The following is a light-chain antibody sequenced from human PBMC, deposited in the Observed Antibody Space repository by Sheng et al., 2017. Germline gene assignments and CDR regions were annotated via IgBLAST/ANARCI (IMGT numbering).Light chain of an antibody. Sequence: DIQLTQSPSSLSASVGDTVTITCRASQSINNYLNWYQQKPGKAPKLLMYAASSLQSGVPSRFSGSGSLTDFTLTISSLQPEDFAIYHCQQTYSTPPYTFGQGTKVEIK. CDR2: AAS. J-gene: IGKJ2*01. V-gene: IGKV1-39*01. CDR3: QQTYSTPPYT. CDR1: QSINNY.